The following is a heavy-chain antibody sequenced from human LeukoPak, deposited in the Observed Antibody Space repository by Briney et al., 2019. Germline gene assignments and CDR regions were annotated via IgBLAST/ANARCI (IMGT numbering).Heavy chain of an antibody. J-gene: IGHJ5*02. D-gene: IGHD3-22*01. CDR1: GFTFSRYW. Sequence: GGSLRLSCAASGFTFSRYWMSWVRQGQGKGLEWVATINQDGGGESYVDSVKGRFTISRDNAKNSLYLQISGLRAEDTAVYHCARKLYYYDTSPAGWFDPWGQGTLVTVS. CDR3: ARKLYYYDTSPAGWFDP. CDR2: INQDGGGE. V-gene: IGHV3-7*01.